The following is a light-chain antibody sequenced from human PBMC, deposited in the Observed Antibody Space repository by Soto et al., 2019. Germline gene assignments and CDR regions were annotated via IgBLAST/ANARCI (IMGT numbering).Light chain of an antibody. CDR2: EAS. CDR1: QGIRNF. V-gene: IGKV1-27*01. J-gene: IGKJ3*01. Sequence: DIRMPQSPTSLSASVGDIVTITFRASQGIRNFVAWYQQKPVKNPQLLLYEASTLQSGVPSRLSGSGSGTDFTLTINSLQPEDVATDACQKYSSVPVFGPGTKVEIK. CDR3: QKYSSVPV.